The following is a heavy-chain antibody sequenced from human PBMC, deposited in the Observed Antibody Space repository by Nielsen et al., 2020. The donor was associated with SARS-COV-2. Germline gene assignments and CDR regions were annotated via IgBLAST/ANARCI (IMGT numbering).Heavy chain of an antibody. CDR3: VSRSDPTYWYFDL. J-gene: IGHJ2*01. CDR2: IYYSGST. CDR1: GGSISSSSYY. Sequence: SETLSLTCTVSGGSISSSSYYWGWIRQPPGKGLEWIGSIYYSGSTYYNPSLKSRVTISVDTSKNQFSLKLSSVTAADTAVYYCVSRSDPTYWYFDLWGRGTLVTVSS. D-gene: IGHD2-15*01. V-gene: IGHV4-39*07.